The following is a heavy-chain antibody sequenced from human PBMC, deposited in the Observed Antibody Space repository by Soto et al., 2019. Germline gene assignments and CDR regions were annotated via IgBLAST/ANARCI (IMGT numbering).Heavy chain of an antibody. D-gene: IGHD3-9*01. CDR3: AKDWSDYDILTGADY. Sequence: QVQLVESGGGVVQPGRSLRLSCAASGFTFSSYGMHWVRQAPGKGLEWVAVISYDGSNKYYADSVKGRFTISRDNSKNTLYLQMNSLRAEDTAVYYCAKDWSDYDILTGADYWGQGTLVTVSS. CDR2: ISYDGSNK. J-gene: IGHJ4*02. V-gene: IGHV3-30*18. CDR1: GFTFSSYG.